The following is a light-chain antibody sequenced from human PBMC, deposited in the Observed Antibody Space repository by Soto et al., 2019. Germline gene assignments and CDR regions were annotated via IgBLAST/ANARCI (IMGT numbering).Light chain of an antibody. Sequence: DIQMTQSPSTLSGSVGDRVTITCRASQTISSWLAWYQQKPGKAPKLQIYKSSTLKSGVPSRFSGSGSGTEFTLTISSLQPDDFATYYCQHYNSYSEAVGQGTKVELK. CDR3: QHYNSYSEA. CDR2: KSS. CDR1: QTISSW. J-gene: IGKJ1*01. V-gene: IGKV1-5*03.